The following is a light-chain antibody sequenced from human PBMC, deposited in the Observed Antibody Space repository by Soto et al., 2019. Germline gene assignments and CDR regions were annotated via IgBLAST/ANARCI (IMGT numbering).Light chain of an antibody. CDR1: QSVSNY. CDR3: QQRRKMPLT. J-gene: IGKJ1*01. V-gene: IGKV3-11*01. CDR2: DAS. Sequence: EIVLTQSPATLSLSPGERDTLSCRASQSVSNYLAWYQLKSGQAPRLLIYDASNRATGIPARFSGTGSGTDFTLTISSLEAEDLAVYYCQQRRKMPLTFGDGTTVDLK.